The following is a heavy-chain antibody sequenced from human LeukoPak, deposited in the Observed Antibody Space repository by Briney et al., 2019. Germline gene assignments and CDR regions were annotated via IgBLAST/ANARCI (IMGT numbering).Heavy chain of an antibody. CDR2: IKSKTDGGTT. J-gene: IGHJ2*01. CDR1: GFTFSNAW. V-gene: IGHV3-15*01. D-gene: IGHD3-22*01. CDR3: TTHGRSGYYFTRWYFDL. Sequence: GGSLRLSCAASGFTFSNAWMSWVRQAPGKGLEWVGRIKSKTDGGTTDYAAPVKGRFTISRDDSKNTLYLQMNSLKTEDTAVYYCTTHGRSGYYFTRWYFDLWGRGTLVTVSS.